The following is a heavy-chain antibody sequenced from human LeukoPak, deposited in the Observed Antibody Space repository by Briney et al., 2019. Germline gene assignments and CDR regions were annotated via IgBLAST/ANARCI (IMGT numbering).Heavy chain of an antibody. Sequence: ASVKVSCKASGYTFTNYGISWVRQAPGHGLEWMGWISAYNGHTKYAPKFQGRVTMTTDTSTSTAYMEVRSLTSDDTAVYYCGRIDREDYDSGWYEYWGKGTRVTVSS. J-gene: IGHJ4*02. CDR2: ISAYNGHT. CDR3: GRIDREDYDSGWYEY. V-gene: IGHV1-18*01. D-gene: IGHD6-19*01. CDR1: GYTFTNYG.